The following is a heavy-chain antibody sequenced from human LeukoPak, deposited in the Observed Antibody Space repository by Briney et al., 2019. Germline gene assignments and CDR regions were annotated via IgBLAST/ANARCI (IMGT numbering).Heavy chain of an antibody. J-gene: IGHJ5*02. Sequence: SETLSLTCAVYGGPFSGYYWSWIRQPPGKGLEWIGEINHSGSTNYNPSLKSRVTISVDTSKNQFSLKLSSVTAADTAVYYCARAPTNYYGSGSYYKRRWFDPWGQGTLVTVSS. CDR2: INHSGST. D-gene: IGHD3-10*01. CDR3: ARAPTNYYGSGSYYKRRWFDP. CDR1: GGPFSGYY. V-gene: IGHV4-34*01.